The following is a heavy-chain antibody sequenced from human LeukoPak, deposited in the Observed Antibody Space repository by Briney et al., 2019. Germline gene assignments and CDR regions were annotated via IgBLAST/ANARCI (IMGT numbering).Heavy chain of an antibody. D-gene: IGHD6-13*01. Sequence: TSETLSLTCTVSGGSISSGSYYWSWIRQPAGKGLEWIGRIYTSGSTNYNPSLKSRVTISIDTSKNQFSLRLSSVTAADTAVYYCAKGRLRQQLARDAFDIWGQGTMVTFSP. CDR1: GGSISSGSYY. CDR3: AKGRLRQQLARDAFDI. J-gene: IGHJ3*02. V-gene: IGHV4-61*02. CDR2: IYTSGST.